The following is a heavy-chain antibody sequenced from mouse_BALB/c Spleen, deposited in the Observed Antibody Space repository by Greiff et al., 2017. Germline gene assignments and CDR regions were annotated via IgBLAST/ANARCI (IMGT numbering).Heavy chain of an antibody. Sequence: VQLQESGAELVRPGTSVKVSCKASGYAFTNYLIEWVKQRPGQGLEWIGAINPGSGGTNYNEKFKGKATLTADNSSSTAYMQLSSLTSDDSAVYFCATYYSYDGWLADWGQGTLVTVSA. D-gene: IGHD2-12*01. CDR1: GYAFTNYL. V-gene: IGHV1-54*01. CDR2: INPGSGGT. J-gene: IGHJ3*01. CDR3: ATYYSYDGWLAD.